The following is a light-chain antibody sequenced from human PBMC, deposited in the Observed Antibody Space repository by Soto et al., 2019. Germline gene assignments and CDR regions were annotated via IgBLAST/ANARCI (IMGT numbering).Light chain of an antibody. J-gene: IGKJ1*01. CDR1: QSVLYDSNNKNY. Sequence: DIVMSQSPDSLAASLGERATINCKSSQSVLYDSNNKNYLAWYQQRPGQPPKLLIYWASMRESGVPDRFSGSGSGTDFTLTISRLEPEDFAVYYCQQYGSSPWTFGQGTKVDIK. V-gene: IGKV4-1*01. CDR2: WAS. CDR3: QQYGSSPWT.